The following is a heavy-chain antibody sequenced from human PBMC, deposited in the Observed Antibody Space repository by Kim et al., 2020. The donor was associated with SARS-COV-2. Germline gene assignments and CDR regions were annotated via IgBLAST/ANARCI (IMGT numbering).Heavy chain of an antibody. D-gene: IGHD3-10*01. Sequence: SETLSLTCTVSGGSISSYYWSWIRQPPGKGLEWIGYIYYSGSTNYNPSLKSRVTISVDTSKNQFSLKLSSVTAADTAVYYCARDSWGSGSSRIDYWGQGTLVTVSS. CDR2: IYYSGST. J-gene: IGHJ4*02. CDR1: GGSISSYY. V-gene: IGHV4-59*01. CDR3: ARDSWGSGSSRIDY.